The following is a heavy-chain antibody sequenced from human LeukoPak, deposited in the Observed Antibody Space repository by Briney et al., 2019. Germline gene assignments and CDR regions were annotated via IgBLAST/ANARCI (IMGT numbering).Heavy chain of an antibody. CDR3: ARLKPDSSSWAFDY. CDR1: GGSISSSY. D-gene: IGHD6-13*01. V-gene: IGHV4-59*08. J-gene: IGHJ4*02. Sequence: SETLSLTCTVSGGSISSSYWSWIRQPPGKRLEWIGYIYYNGNTNYNPSLKSRVTISADTSKNQFSLKLRSVTAADTAVYYCARLKPDSSSWAFDYWGQGTLVTVSS. CDR2: IYYNGNT.